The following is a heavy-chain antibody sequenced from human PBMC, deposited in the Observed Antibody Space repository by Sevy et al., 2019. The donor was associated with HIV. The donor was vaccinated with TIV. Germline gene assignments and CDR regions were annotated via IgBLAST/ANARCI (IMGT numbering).Heavy chain of an antibody. CDR1: GFAFTNYYA. D-gene: IGHD4-17*01. J-gene: IGHJ6*02. V-gene: IGHV3-30-3*01. CDR3: ARPRANYVDHYFFYAMDV. Sequence: GGSLRLSCAASGFAFTNYYAMHWVRQAPGKGLEWVSLISYDGSDKYYADSVKSRFTISRDNFKHTLYLQMNSLTTEDTAVYYCARPRANYVDHYFFYAMDVWGQGTTVTVSS. CDR2: ISYDGSDK.